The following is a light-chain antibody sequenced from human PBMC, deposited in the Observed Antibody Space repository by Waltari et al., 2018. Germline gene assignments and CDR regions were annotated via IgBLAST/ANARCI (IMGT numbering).Light chain of an antibody. J-gene: IGLJ3*02. CDR2: DVT. V-gene: IGLV2-14*01. Sequence: QSALTQPASVSGSPGQSITISCTGTRNDVDYNSVSWYHQHPGKAPKLMIYDVTKRPSGVANRFSGSKSGNTASLTISGLQAEDEADYHCSSYTSSNTVVFGGGTKLTVL. CDR1: RNDVDYNS. CDR3: SSYTSSNTVV.